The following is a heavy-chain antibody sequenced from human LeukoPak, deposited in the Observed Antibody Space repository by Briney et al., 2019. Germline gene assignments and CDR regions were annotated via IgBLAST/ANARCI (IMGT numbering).Heavy chain of an antibody. D-gene: IGHD6-13*01. Sequence: GGSLRLSCAASGFTFSNYWMTWVRQAPGKGLEWVANIKEHGNEKYYVDSAKGRFTISRDNAKNSVYLEMNSLRAEDTAVYYCARPDLSNTWYFFEHWGQGTLVTVSS. J-gene: IGHJ4*02. CDR3: ARPDLSNTWYFFEH. CDR1: GFTFSNYW. V-gene: IGHV3-7*01. CDR2: IKEHGNEK.